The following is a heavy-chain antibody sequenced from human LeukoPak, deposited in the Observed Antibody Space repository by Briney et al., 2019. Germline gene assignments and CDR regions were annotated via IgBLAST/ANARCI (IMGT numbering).Heavy chain of an antibody. CDR1: GFTVSSNY. V-gene: IGHV3-53*01. D-gene: IGHD2-2*01. CDR2: IYSGGST. Sequence: GGSLRLSCAASGFTVSSNYMSWVRQAPGKGLEWVSVIYSGGSTYYADSVKGRFTISRDNSKNTLYLQMNSLRAEDTAVYYCARVSRVVVPAAISYWGQGTLVTVSS. CDR3: ARVSRVVVPAAISY. J-gene: IGHJ4*02.